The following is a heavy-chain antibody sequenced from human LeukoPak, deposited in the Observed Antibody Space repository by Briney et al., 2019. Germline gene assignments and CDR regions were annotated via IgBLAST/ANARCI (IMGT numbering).Heavy chain of an antibody. CDR3: ARATMVAGYYYFDY. D-gene: IGHD1-26*01. J-gene: IGHJ4*02. CDR2: FYYSGST. V-gene: IGHV4-59*01. CDR1: GGSISSYY. Sequence: PSETLSLTCTVSGGSISSYYWSWIRQPPGKGLEWIGYFYYSGSTNYNPSLKSRVAISVDTSKNQFSLKLSSVTAADTAVYYCARATMVAGYYYFDYWGQGTLVTVSS.